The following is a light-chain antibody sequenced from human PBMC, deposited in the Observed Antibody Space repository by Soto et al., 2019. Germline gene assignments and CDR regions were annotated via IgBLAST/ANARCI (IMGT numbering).Light chain of an antibody. J-gene: IGLJ2*01. V-gene: IGLV2-8*01. Sequence: QSALTQHPSASGSPGQSVTISCTGTSSDVGGYNYVSWYQQHPGKAPKLMIYEVSKRPSGVPDRFSGSKSGNTASLTVSGLHAEDEADYYCSSYAGSKTLFGGGTQLTVL. CDR1: SSDVGGYNY. CDR3: SSYAGSKTL. CDR2: EVS.